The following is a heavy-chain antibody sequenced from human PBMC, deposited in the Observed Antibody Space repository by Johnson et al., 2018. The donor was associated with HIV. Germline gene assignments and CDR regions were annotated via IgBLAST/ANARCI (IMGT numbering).Heavy chain of an antibody. CDR2: IRGSGDST. CDR3: AKGRWELLAGAFDI. D-gene: IGHD1-26*01. J-gene: IGHJ3*02. Sequence: VQLVESGGGLVQPGGSLRLSCAASGFTFSSYAMSWVRQAPGKGLEWVSAIRGSGDSTYYADSVKGRFTISRENSKNTLYVQMNSLRAEDTAAYYCAKGRWELLAGAFDIWGQGTTVTVSS. CDR1: GFTFSSYA. V-gene: IGHV3-23*04.